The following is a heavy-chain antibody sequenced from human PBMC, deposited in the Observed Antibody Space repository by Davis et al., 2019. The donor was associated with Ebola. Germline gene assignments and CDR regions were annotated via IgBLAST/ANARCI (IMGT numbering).Heavy chain of an antibody. V-gene: IGHV1-18*01. D-gene: IGHD2-21*01. CDR2: ISAYNGNT. J-gene: IGHJ6*02. CDR3: ASTTSMESTYFYYYALDV. Sequence: ASVKVSCKASGYTFTSYGISWVRQAPGQGLEWMGWISAYNGNTNYAQKLQGRVTMTTDTSTSTAYMELRSLRSDDTAVYFCASTTSMESTYFYYYALDVWGQGTTVTVSS. CDR1: GYTFTSYG.